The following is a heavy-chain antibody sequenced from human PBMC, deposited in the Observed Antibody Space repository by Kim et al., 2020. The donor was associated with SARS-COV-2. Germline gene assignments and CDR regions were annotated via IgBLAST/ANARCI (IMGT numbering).Heavy chain of an antibody. CDR2: IIPILGIA. D-gene: IGHD1-26*01. Sequence: SVKVSCKASGGTFSSYTISWVRQAPGQGLEWMGRIIPILGIANYAQKFQGRVTITADKSTSTAYMELSSLRSEDTAVYYCARECPRSGSYCPAEDWGQGTLVTVSS. J-gene: IGHJ4*02. V-gene: IGHV1-69*04. CDR1: GGTFSSYT. CDR3: ARECPRSGSYCPAED.